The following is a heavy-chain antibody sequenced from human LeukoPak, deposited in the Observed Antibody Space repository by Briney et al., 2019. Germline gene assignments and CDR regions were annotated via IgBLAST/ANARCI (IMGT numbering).Heavy chain of an antibody. D-gene: IGHD3-10*01. CDR1: GGPFSGYY. V-gene: IGHV4-34*01. CDR2: INHSGST. Sequence: SETLSLTCAVYGGPFSGYYWSWIRQPPGKGLEWIGEINHSGSTNYNPSLKSRVTISVDTSKNQFSLKLSSVTAADTAVYYCARCCRRYYGSAPFDYWGQGTLVTVSS. J-gene: IGHJ4*02. CDR3: ARCCRRYYGSAPFDY.